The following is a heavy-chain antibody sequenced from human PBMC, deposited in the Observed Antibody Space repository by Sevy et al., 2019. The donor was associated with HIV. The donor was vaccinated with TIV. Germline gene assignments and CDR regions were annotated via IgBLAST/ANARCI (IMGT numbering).Heavy chain of an antibody. D-gene: IGHD2-2*01. CDR1: GFTFSSYW. V-gene: IGHV3-7*03. CDR2: IKKDGSER. Sequence: GCLRLSCGGSGFTFSSYWMSWVRQAPGKGLEWVANIKKDGSERYYVDSVKGRFTISRDNAKKSLYLQMNSLRTEDTAVYYCARDCSSSTCLWGLDVWGQGTTVTVSS. J-gene: IGHJ6*02. CDR3: ARDCSSSTCLWGLDV.